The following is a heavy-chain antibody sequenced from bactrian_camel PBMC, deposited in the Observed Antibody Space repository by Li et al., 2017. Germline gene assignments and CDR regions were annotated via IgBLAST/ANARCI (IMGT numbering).Heavy chain of an antibody. D-gene: IGHD8*01. V-gene: IGHV3S59*01. CDR3: ASSPLKPKPWTAVSEYNT. Sequence: VQLVESGGGSVQAGGSRRLSCAVSGLTACMAWFRQAPGKQREGVAQMYSGESSTYYADSVKGRFTISHDNAKRTLYLLMNDLKPEDTATYYCASSPLKPKPWTAVSEYNTWGQGTQVTVS. CDR1: GLTAC. CDR2: MYSGESST. J-gene: IGHJ6*01.